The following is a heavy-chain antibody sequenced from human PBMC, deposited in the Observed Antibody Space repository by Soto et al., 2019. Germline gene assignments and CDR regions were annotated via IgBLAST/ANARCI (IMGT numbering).Heavy chain of an antibody. V-gene: IGHV3-30*18. Sequence: GGSLRLSCAAPGFTFSNYGMHRVRQAPGKGLEWVALILHDGSNEYYADSVKGRFTISRDNSKNTLYLQMNSLRGDDTAVYYCAKSRDGYSFYYYYGMDVWGQGTTVTVSS. D-gene: IGHD4-4*01. CDR3: AKSRDGYSFYYYYGMDV. J-gene: IGHJ6*02. CDR1: GFTFSNYG. CDR2: ILHDGSNE.